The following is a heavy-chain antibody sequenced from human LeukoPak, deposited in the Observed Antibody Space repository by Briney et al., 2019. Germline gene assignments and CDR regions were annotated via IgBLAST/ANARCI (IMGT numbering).Heavy chain of an antibody. D-gene: IGHD1-26*01. V-gene: IGHV4-59*01. CDR1: GGSISSYY. Sequence: SETLSLTCTVSGGSISSYYWSWIRQPPGKGLEWIGYIYYSGSTNYNPPLKSRVTISVDTSKNQFYLKLSSVTAADTAVYYCARDYGWELLRWDSGMDVWGQGTTVTVSS. J-gene: IGHJ6*02. CDR3: ARDYGWELLRWDSGMDV. CDR2: IYYSGST.